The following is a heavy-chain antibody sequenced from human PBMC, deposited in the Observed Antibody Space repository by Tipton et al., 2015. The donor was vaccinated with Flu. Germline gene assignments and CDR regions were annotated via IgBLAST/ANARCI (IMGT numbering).Heavy chain of an antibody. CDR1: GGSFSGYY. D-gene: IGHD1-26*01. Sequence: TLSLTCAVYGGSFSGYYWNWIRQPPGKGLEWIGEINHSGSTNYNPSLKSRVTISVDTSKNQFSLKLTSVTAADTAVYYCAPRGKVASYYRRIDYWGQGTLVTVSS. CDR3: APRGKVASYYRRIDY. CDR2: INHSGST. V-gene: IGHV4-34*01. J-gene: IGHJ4*02.